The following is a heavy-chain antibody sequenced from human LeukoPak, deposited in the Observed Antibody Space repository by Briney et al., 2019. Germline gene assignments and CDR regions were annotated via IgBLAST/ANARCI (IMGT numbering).Heavy chain of an antibody. Sequence: GGSLRLSCAASGFTFSSYSMNWVRQAPGKGLEWVSYISSSSTMYYADSVKGRFTISRDNAKNSLYLQMNSLRAEDTAVYYCARDQEFGYYYDSSGYPLWGQGTLVTVSS. CDR2: ISSSSTM. D-gene: IGHD3-22*01. CDR1: GFTFSSYS. CDR3: ARDQEFGYYYDSSGYPL. J-gene: IGHJ4*02. V-gene: IGHV3-48*01.